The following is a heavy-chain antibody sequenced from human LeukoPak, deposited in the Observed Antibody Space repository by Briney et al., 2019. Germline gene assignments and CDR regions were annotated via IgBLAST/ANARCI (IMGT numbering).Heavy chain of an antibody. CDR3: AKSRYIYYFDY. CDR1: GFTFDDYG. Sequence: GGSLRLSCAASGFTFDDYGMSWVRQAPGKGLEWVSGISWNSGSIGYADSVKGRFTISRDNAKNSLYLQMNSLRAEDTALYYCAKSRYIYYFDYWGQGTLVTVSS. J-gene: IGHJ4*02. D-gene: IGHD1-1*01. CDR2: ISWNSGSI. V-gene: IGHV3-9*01.